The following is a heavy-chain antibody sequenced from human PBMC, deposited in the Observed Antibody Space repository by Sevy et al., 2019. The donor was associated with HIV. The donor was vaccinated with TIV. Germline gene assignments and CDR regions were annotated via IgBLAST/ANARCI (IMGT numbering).Heavy chain of an antibody. CDR2: IAYSGST. V-gene: IGHV4-30-4*01. CDR1: GASISSADYY. D-gene: IGHD3-3*01. Sequence: SETLSLICSVSGASISSADYYWTWIRQPPGKGLEWMGFIAYSGSTYYNPSLKGRLSLSMDTSNNQVSLTLSSVTATETAVYYCAREGVNDFWSGQFYYYGMDIWGQGTTVTVSS. CDR3: AREGVNDFWSGQFYYYGMDI. J-gene: IGHJ6*02.